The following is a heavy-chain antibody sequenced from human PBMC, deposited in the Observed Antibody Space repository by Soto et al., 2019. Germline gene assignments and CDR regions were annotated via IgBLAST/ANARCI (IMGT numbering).Heavy chain of an antibody. CDR1: GFSLNTSGVG. CDR2: IYWDDDK. CDR3: AHSYDYVWGTYRSADAFDI. D-gene: IGHD3-16*02. V-gene: IGHV2-5*02. J-gene: IGHJ3*02. Sequence: QITLTESGPTLVKPTQTLTLTCTFSGFSLNTSGVGVGWIRQPPGKALEWLALIYWDDDKRYSPSVKRRLTTSXEXXINQVLLTMTSMDPVDTATYFCAHSYDYVWGTYRSADAFDIWGQGTMVTVSS.